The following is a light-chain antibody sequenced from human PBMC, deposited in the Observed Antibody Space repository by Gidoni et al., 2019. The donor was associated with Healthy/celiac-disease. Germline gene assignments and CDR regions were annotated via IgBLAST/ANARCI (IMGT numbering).Light chain of an antibody. V-gene: IGKV1-5*01. CDR3: QHYG. J-gene: IGKJ1*01. CDR1: QSISSW. Sequence: DIQMTQSPSTLSASVGDRVTITCRASQSISSWLAWYQQKPGKAPKLLIYDASNLESGVPSRFSGSGSGTEFTLTISSLQPDDFATYYCQHYGFGQGTKVEIK. CDR2: DAS.